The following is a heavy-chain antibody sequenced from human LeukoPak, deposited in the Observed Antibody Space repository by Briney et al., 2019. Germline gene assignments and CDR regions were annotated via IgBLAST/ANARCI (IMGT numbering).Heavy chain of an antibody. D-gene: IGHD7-27*01. V-gene: IGHV3-23*01. J-gene: IGHJ4*02. CDR3: ASNPPRTGDFNS. Sequence: GGSLRLSCTASGFTFSSYTMSWVRQAPGKGLKWVSTITTGGPNTYYADSVKGRFTVSRDDSKNTLYLQMNSLRAEDTAVYYCASNPPRTGDFNSWGQGALVTVSS. CDR1: GFTFSSYT. CDR2: ITTGGPNT.